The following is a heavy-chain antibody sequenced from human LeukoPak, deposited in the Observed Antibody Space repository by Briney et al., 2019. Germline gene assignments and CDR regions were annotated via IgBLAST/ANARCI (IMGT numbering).Heavy chain of an antibody. D-gene: IGHD3-10*01. J-gene: IGHJ5*02. CDR1: GYTFTDYY. V-gene: IGHV1-2*02. CDR3: ARDRQLRPHYYGSGSYYNGVRFDP. Sequence: GASVKVSCKASGYTFTDYYMHWVRQAPGQGLEWMGWINPNSGGTNYAQKFQGRVTITADESTSTAYMELSSLRSEDTAVYYCARDRQLRPHYYGSGSYYNGVRFDPWGQGTLVTVSS. CDR2: INPNSGGT.